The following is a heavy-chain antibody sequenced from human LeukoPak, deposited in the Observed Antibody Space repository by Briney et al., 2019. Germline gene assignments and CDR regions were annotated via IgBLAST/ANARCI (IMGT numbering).Heavy chain of an antibody. V-gene: IGHV3-21*01. CDR1: GFTFSTYT. Sequence: GGSLRLSCAASGFTFSTYTMNWVRQAPGKGLEWVSSISSRSSYIYYADSVKGRFTISRDNSKNTLYLQMNSLRAEDTAVYYCAREDEGYSYGYQDYWGQGTLVTVSS. CDR3: AREDEGYSYGYQDY. CDR2: ISSRSSYI. D-gene: IGHD5-18*01. J-gene: IGHJ4*02.